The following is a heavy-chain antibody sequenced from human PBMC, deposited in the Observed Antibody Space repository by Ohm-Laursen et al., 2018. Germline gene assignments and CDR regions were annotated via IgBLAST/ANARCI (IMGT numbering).Heavy chain of an antibody. Sequence: GTLSLTCTVSGVSVSNYYWSWIRQPAGKGLEWIGRIYTSGSFNYNPSLKSRVIMSVDTSKNQLSLELSSVTAADTAVYYCARNPTIFGVGYKFDPWGQGTLVTVSS. J-gene: IGHJ5*02. CDR1: GVSVSNYY. CDR2: IYTSGSF. D-gene: IGHD3-3*01. CDR3: ARNPTIFGVGYKFDP. V-gene: IGHV4-4*07.